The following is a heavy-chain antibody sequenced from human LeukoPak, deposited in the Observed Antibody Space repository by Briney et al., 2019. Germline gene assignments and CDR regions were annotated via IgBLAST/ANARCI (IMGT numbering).Heavy chain of an antibody. CDR3: AKDSNGWYQRGSNYFDY. J-gene: IGHJ4*02. CDR1: GFTFTSYA. D-gene: IGHD6-19*01. Sequence: PGGSLRLSCAASGFTFTSYAMNWLRQAPGKGREGVSTISGSGSSTYYIHSVKGRFTISRDNSKNTLYLQMNSQRAEDTAEYYCAKDSNGWYQRGSNYFDYWGQGTLVTVSS. V-gene: IGHV3-23*01. CDR2: ISGSGSST.